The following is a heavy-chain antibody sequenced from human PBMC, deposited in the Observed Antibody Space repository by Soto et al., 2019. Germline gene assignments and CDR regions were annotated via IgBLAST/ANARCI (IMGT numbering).Heavy chain of an antibody. CDR3: ARRAVEMATIGYYFDY. CDR2: IYPGDSDT. D-gene: IGHD5-12*01. CDR1: GYSFTSYW. J-gene: IGHJ4*02. Sequence: GESLKISCKGSGYSFTSYWIGWVRQMPGKGLEWMGIIYPGDSDTRYSPSFQGQVTISADKSISTAYLQWSSLKASDTAMYYCARRAVEMATIGYYFDYWGQGTLVTVSS. V-gene: IGHV5-51*01.